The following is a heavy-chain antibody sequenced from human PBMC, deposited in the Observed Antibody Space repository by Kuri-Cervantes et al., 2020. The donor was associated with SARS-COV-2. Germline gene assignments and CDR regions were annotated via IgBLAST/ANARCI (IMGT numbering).Heavy chain of an antibody. CDR2: ISAYYGDT. V-gene: IGHV1-18*01. Sequence: ASVKVSCKASGYTFSNYGITWVRQAPGQGLEWMGWISAYYGDTDYAQNLQGRVIMTTDTSTTTAYMELRSLRSDDTAVYYCARSLVPSAGSLTGRVDYWGQGTLVTVSS. J-gene: IGHJ4*02. CDR3: ARSLVPSAGSLTGRVDY. CDR1: GYTFSNYG. D-gene: IGHD3-10*01.